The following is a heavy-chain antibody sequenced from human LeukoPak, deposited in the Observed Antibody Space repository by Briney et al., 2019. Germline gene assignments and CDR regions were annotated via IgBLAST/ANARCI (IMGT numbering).Heavy chain of an antibody. CDR3: ARDPLWRLRRYSSSWSGMDV. Sequence: SETLSLTCTVSGGSISSSSYYWGWIRQPPGKGLEWIGSIYYSGSTYYNPSLKSRVTISVDTSKNQFSLKLSSVTAADTAVYYCARDPLWRLRRYSSSWSGMDVWGKGTTVTISS. V-gene: IGHV4-39*02. J-gene: IGHJ6*04. D-gene: IGHD6-13*01. CDR2: IYYSGST. CDR1: GGSISSSSYY.